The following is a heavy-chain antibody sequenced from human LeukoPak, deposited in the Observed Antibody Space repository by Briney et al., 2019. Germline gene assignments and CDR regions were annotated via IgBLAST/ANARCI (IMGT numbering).Heavy chain of an antibody. CDR3: TKWSGFGDD. J-gene: IGHJ4*02. CDR2: ISGSGDST. D-gene: IGHD3-10*01. Sequence: PGGSLRLSCAASGFIVSNIYMSWVRQAPGKGLEWVSGISGSGDSTFYADSVKGRFTISRDNSRNTLYLQMSSLRPEDTAVYYCTKWSGFGDDWGQGTLVTVSS. V-gene: IGHV3-23*01. CDR1: GFIVSNIY.